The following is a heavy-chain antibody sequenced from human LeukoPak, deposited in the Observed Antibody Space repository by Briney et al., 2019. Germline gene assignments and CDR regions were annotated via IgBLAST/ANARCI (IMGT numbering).Heavy chain of an antibody. CDR3: AVSATDGYGGPFDY. Sequence: PGRSLRLSCAASGFTFSSYAMHWVRQSPGKGLEWVAVISYDGSNKYYADSVKGRFTISRDNSKNTLYLQMNSLRAEDTAVYYCAVSATDGYGGPFDYWGQGTLVTVSS. CDR1: GFTFSSYA. D-gene: IGHD4-23*01. V-gene: IGHV3-30-3*01. CDR2: ISYDGSNK. J-gene: IGHJ4*02.